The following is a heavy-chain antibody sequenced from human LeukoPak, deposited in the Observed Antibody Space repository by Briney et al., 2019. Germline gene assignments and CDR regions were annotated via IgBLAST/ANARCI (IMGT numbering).Heavy chain of an antibody. Sequence: ASVTVSCTASGFTFTSSAVQWVRQAREQRLEWIGWIVVGSGDTNYAQKFQERVTITRDMSTSTAYMELSSLRSEDTAVYYCAAYSSSFWGQGTVVTVSS. CDR1: GFTFTSSA. CDR3: AAYSSSF. J-gene: IGHJ4*02. D-gene: IGHD6-6*01. CDR2: IVVGSGDT. V-gene: IGHV1-58*01.